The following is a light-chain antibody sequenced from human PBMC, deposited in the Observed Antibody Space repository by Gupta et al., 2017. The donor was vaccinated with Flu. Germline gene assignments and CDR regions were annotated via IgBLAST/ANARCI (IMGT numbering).Light chain of an antibody. CDR1: NSNIGINY. J-gene: IGLJ2*01. Sequence: QSVLTQPPSTSGTPGQRVTFSCSGGNSNIGINYVYWYQQLPGAAPKLIIYKSNQRPSGVPDRFSGSKSGTSASLAISGLRSEDEAEYYWETWDDSLSAVVFGGGTKLTVL. V-gene: IGLV1-47*01. CDR2: KSN. CDR3: ETWDDSLSAVV.